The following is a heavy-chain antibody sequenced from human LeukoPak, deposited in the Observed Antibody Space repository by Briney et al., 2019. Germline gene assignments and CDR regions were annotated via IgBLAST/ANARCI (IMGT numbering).Heavy chain of an antibody. V-gene: IGHV3-66*01. D-gene: IGHD3-10*02. CDR3: AELGITMIGGV. CDR1: GFIVSSNY. J-gene: IGHJ6*04. Sequence: GSLRLSCAASGFIVSSNYMTWVRQAPGKGLEWVSVIYVGGSTFYADSVKGRFTISRDNAKNSLYLQMNSLRAEDTAVYYCAELGITMIGGVWGKGTTVTISS. CDR2: IYVGGST.